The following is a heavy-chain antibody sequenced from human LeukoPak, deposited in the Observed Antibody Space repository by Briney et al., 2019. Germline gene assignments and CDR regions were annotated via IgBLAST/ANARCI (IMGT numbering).Heavy chain of an antibody. CDR2: ISTDTDT. Sequence: GGSLRLSCAASGFMFSRYAVSWVRQAPGKGLEWVSSISTDTDTYYADSVQGRFSISRDNSKNTQYLQMNSLRGEDTAVYYCAKGGMSSSGLGDWGQGTLVTVSS. D-gene: IGHD3-22*01. J-gene: IGHJ4*02. V-gene: IGHV3-23*05. CDR1: GFMFSRYA. CDR3: AKGGMSSSGLGD.